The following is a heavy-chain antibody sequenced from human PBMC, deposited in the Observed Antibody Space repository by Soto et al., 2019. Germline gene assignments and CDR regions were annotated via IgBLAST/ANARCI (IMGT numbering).Heavy chain of an antibody. D-gene: IGHD6-19*01. CDR3: ARSVAVPGAHTDY. CDR2: VYYTWST. CDR1: GGSIRGSY. Sequence: PSETLSLTCSVSGGSIRGSYWSWIRESPGKRIEWLGYVYYTWSTNYRPSLRSRVSISVDTSKNEFSLRLSSVTAADKAVYFCARSVAVPGAHTDYWGQGTQVTVSS. J-gene: IGHJ4*02. V-gene: IGHV4-59*01.